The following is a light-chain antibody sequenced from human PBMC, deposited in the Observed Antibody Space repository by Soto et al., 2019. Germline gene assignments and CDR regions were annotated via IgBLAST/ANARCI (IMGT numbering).Light chain of an antibody. CDR2: AAS. CDR3: QKYDSAPT. V-gene: IGKV1-27*01. CDR1: QGISNA. J-gene: IGKJ1*01. Sequence: DIQMTQSPSSLSASLGDRVTITFRPSQGISNALAWYQQKPGKVPKLLIHAASTLESGVPSRFSGSGSGTDFALTISSLQPEDVATYYCQKYDSAPTFGLGTKVDIK.